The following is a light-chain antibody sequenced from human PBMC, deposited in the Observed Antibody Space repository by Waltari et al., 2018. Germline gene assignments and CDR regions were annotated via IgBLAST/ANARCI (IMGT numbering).Light chain of an antibody. J-gene: IGKJ4*01. CDR2: GAS. Sequence: EIVMTQSPATLSVSPGERATLSCKASQSISSHVAWYQQNPGQAPRLLIFGASSRATGIPVRFSGSGSGTEFTLTISSLQPEDFAVYYCQQYNNWPPLTFGGGTKVEIK. CDR3: QQYNNWPPLT. V-gene: IGKV3-15*01. CDR1: QSISSH.